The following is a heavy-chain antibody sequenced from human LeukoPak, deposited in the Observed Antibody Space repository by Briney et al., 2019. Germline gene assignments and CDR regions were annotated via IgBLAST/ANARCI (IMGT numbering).Heavy chain of an antibody. CDR2: IRVHNGDT. Sequence: EASVKVSCKASGYMFAVFGITWVRQAPGQGLEWMGSIRVHNGDTNYAQKFQGRLTMTTDTSATTAYMELRSLKSDDTAVYSCARDRYDVGVAFDFWGQGTMVTVSS. J-gene: IGHJ3*01. V-gene: IGHV1-18*01. CDR3: ARDRYDVGVAFDF. D-gene: IGHD3-9*01. CDR1: GYMFAVFG.